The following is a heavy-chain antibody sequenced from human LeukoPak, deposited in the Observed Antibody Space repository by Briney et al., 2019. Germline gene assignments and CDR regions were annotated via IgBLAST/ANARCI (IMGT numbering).Heavy chain of an antibody. Sequence: PGGSLRLSCAASTFTVSTNYMSWVRQAPGKGLEWVSAISGSGGRAYFADSVEGRFTFSRDNSKNTLWLQMNSLKAEDTAVYYCARAGKAAAFDYWGQGTLVTVSS. CDR1: TFTVSTNY. CDR3: ARAGKAAAFDY. J-gene: IGHJ4*02. CDR2: ISGSGGRA. D-gene: IGHD2-15*01. V-gene: IGHV3-23*01.